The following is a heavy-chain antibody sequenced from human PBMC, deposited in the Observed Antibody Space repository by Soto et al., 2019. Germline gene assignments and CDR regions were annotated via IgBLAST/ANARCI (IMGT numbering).Heavy chain of an antibody. Sequence: GDSVKVSCKASGYTFTSYAMHWVRQAPGQRLEWMGWINAGNGNTKYSQKFQGRVTITRDTSASTAYMELSSLRSEDTAVYYCASSLDGYGSGYFDYRGQGPLVTVS. V-gene: IGHV1-3*01. D-gene: IGHD3-10*01. CDR3: ASSLDGYGSGYFDY. J-gene: IGHJ4*02. CDR1: GYTFTSYA. CDR2: INAGNGNT.